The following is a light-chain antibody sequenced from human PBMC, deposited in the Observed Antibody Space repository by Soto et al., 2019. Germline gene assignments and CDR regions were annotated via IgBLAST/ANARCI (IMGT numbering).Light chain of an antibody. V-gene: IGKV3-15*01. CDR3: QQYNNWPHT. J-gene: IGKJ2*01. Sequence: EIVMTQSPASLSVSPGERATLSCRASQSVTSDLAWYLQEPGQAPRLLIYGASTRATGIPARFSGSGSGTEFTLTISSLQSEDFAVYYCQQYNNWPHTFGQGTKLEIK. CDR2: GAS. CDR1: QSVTSD.